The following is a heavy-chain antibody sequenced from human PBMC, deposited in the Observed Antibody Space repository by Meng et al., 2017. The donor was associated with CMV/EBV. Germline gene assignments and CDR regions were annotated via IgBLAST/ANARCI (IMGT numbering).Heavy chain of an antibody. V-gene: IGHV3-7*01. D-gene: IGHD2-2*01. CDR1: GFTFSSYW. CDR2: IKQDGSEK. CDR3: AKDLCSSTSCPMGHYYYYGMDV. Sequence: GGSLRLSCAASGFTFSSYWMSWVRQAPGKGLEWVANIKQDGSEKYYVDSVKGRFTISRDNAKNSLYLQMNSLRAEDTAVYYCAKDLCSSTSCPMGHYYYYGMDVWGQGTTVTVSS. J-gene: IGHJ6*02.